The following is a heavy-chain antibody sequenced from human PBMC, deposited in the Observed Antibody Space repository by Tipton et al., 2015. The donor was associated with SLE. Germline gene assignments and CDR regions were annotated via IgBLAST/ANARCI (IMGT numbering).Heavy chain of an antibody. V-gene: IGHV4-39*01. CDR2: IFYSAST. CDR3: ARSSSGYYVDY. CDR1: GGSISSSSYY. Sequence: TLSLTCTVSGGSISSSSYYWGWIRQPPGKGLEWIGTIFYSASTYYNPSLKTRVTISVDTTKNMFSLKLSSVTAADTAVYYCARSSSGYYVDYWGQGTLVTVSS. D-gene: IGHD3-22*01. J-gene: IGHJ4*02.